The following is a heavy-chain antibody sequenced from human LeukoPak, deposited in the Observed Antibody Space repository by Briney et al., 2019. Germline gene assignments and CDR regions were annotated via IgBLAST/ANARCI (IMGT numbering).Heavy chain of an antibody. CDR1: GFTFSSYG. CDR2: IRYDGSNK. V-gene: IGHV3-30*02. CDR3: AMDDIVVVPAAPNWFDP. Sequence: GGSLRLSCAASGFTFSSYGMHWVRQAPGKGLEWVAFIRYDGSNKYYADSVKGRFTISRDNSKNTLYLQMNSLRAEDTAVYYCAMDDIVVVPAAPNWFDPWGQGTLVTVSS. J-gene: IGHJ5*02. D-gene: IGHD2-2*01.